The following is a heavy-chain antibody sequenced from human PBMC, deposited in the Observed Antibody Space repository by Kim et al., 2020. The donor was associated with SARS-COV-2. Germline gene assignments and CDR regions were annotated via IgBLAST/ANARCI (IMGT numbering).Heavy chain of an antibody. CDR3: ARRLSMYRFDP. V-gene: IGHV2-5*02. CDR2: IYWDDDK. Sequence: SGPTLVNPTQTLTLTCTFSGFSLSTSELGVGWIRQRSRQPPGQALEWLGVIYWDDDKSYSPSVQSRVSITRDTSKNQVVLTMTNMDPVDTGTYYCARRLSMYRFDPWGQGILVSVSS. D-gene: IGHD2-8*01. J-gene: IGHJ5*02. CDR1: GFSLSTSELG.